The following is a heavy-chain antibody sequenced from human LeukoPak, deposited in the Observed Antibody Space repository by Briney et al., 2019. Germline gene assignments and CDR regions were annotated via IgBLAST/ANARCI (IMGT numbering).Heavy chain of an antibody. CDR1: GFSFGSYP. J-gene: IGHJ4*02. V-gene: IGHV3-30*04. CDR3: AKGLIPHGGAPTFGEIDY. CDR2: ISYDGSNK. D-gene: IGHD3-10*01. Sequence: PGRSLRLSCAASGFSFGSYPMYWVRQAPGKGLEWVAVISYDGSNKYYADSVKGRFTISRDTSKNTLYLQMNSLRTGDTAVYYCAKGLIPHGGAPTFGEIDYWGQGTLVTVSS.